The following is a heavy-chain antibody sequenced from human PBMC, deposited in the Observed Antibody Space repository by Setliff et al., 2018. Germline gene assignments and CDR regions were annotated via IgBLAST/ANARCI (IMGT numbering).Heavy chain of an antibody. J-gene: IGHJ4*02. Sequence: SETLSLTCTVSGGSISSSSYYWGWIRQPPGKGLEWIGSIYYSGSTYYNPSLKSRVTISVDTSKNQFSLKLSSVTAADTAVYYCARWGSGWEYFDYWGQGTLVTVPQ. D-gene: IGHD3-16*01. CDR3: ARWGSGWEYFDY. V-gene: IGHV4-39*07. CDR2: IYYSGST. CDR1: GGSISSSSYY.